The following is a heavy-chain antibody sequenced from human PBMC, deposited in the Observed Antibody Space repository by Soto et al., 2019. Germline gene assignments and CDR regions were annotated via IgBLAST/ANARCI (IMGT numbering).Heavy chain of an antibody. CDR1: GFTFEDYT. D-gene: IGHD7-27*01. CDR2: ISWDGGST. CDR3: AKDGSQKDGDGNCFDS. V-gene: IGHV3-43*01. J-gene: IGHJ5*01. Sequence: EVQLVESGGDVVQPGGSLRLSCAASGFTFEDYTIHWVRQAPGKGLEWVSLISWDGGSTYFADSVKGRFTISRDNSKNSLYLQMNSLKTEDTAFYSCAKDGSQKDGDGNCFDSWGQGTLVTVSS.